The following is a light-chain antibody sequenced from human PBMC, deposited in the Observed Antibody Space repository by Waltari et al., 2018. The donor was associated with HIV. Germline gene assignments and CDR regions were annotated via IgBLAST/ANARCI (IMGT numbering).Light chain of an antibody. CDR1: SSDVGSCKF. CDR2: EGT. J-gene: IGLJ3*02. CDR3: SSCATPRTRV. Sequence: QSMLTQPPSVSGSPGQSISISCTGTSSDVGSCKFVSWYQQNPGKAPKLLIYEGTKRAQGVSNRFSASKSGNAASLAISGLQADGEADYYCSSCATPRTRVFGGGTKLTV. V-gene: IGLV2-23*01.